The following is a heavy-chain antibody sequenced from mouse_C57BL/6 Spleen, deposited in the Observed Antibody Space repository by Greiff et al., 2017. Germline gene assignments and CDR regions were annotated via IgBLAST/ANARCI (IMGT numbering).Heavy chain of an antibody. CDR1: GFTFSDYG. Sequence: EVKLLESGGGLVKPGGSPKLSCAASGFTFSDYGMHWVRQAPEKGLEWVAYISSGSSTIYYADTVKGRFTLSRDNAKNTLFLQMTSLRSEDTAMYYCARFYYGSSYGGYAMDYWGQGTSVTVSS. CDR3: ARFYYGSSYGGYAMDY. V-gene: IGHV5-17*01. D-gene: IGHD1-1*01. J-gene: IGHJ4*01. CDR2: ISSGSSTI.